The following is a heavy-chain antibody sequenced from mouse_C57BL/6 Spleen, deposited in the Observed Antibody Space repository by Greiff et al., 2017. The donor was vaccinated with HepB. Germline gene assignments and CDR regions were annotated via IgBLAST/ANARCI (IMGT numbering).Heavy chain of an antibody. V-gene: IGHV5-17*01. Sequence: EVQLVESGGGLVKPGGSLKLSCAASGFTFSDYGMHWVRQAPEKGLEWVAYISSGSSTIYYADTVKGRFTISRDNAKNTLFLQMTSLRSEDTAMYYCARGLLDYWGQGTTLTVSS. CDR3: ARGLLDY. J-gene: IGHJ2*01. D-gene: IGHD3-1*01. CDR2: ISSGSSTI. CDR1: GFTFSDYG.